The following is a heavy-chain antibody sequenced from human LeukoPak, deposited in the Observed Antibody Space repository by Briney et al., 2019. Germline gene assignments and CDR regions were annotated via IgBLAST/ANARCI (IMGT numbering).Heavy chain of an antibody. CDR2: IRYDGTKK. D-gene: IGHD3-22*01. V-gene: IGHV3-30*02. Sequence: GGSLRLSCAASGFTFSTYGMHWVRQAPGKGLEWVAFIRYDGTKKYYADSLKGRFTISRDSSKNTLYLQMNSLRAEDTAVYYCAKISGYYPFEYWGQGTLVTVSS. CDR3: AKISGYYPFEY. J-gene: IGHJ4*02. CDR1: GFTFSTYG.